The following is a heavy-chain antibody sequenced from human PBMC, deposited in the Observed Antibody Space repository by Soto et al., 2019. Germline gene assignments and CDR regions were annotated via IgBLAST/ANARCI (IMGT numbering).Heavy chain of an antibody. CDR1: GESFSGHI. D-gene: IGHD6-19*01. CDR3: ARGLITGSHYSGGWYYFDS. Sequence: SETLSLTCAVYGESFSGHIWTWIRQTPGKGLQWIGQINHSGSASYNPSLKSRVTISVHTSNSQFSLELSSVTAADAAVYYCARGLITGSHYSGGWYYFDSWGQGTQVTVSS. J-gene: IGHJ4*02. V-gene: IGHV4-34*01. CDR2: INHSGSA.